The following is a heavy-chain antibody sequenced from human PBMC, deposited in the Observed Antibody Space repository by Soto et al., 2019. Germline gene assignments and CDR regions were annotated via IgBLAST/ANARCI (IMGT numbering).Heavy chain of an antibody. CDR2: IIPILGIA. Sequence: QVQLVQSGAEVKKPGSSVKVSCKASGGTFSSYTISWVRQAPGQGLEWMGRIIPILGIANYAQKFQGRVTITADKSTSTAYMELSSLRSEDTAVYYCARDIPLNHWSYYSYGMDVWGQGTTVTVSS. J-gene: IGHJ6*02. D-gene: IGHD2-8*02. CDR1: GGTFSSYT. V-gene: IGHV1-69*08. CDR3: ARDIPLNHWSYYSYGMDV.